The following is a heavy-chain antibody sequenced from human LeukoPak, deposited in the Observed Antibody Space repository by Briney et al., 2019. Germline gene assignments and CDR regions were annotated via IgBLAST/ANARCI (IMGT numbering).Heavy chain of an antibody. CDR1: GGSISSSSHY. CDR3: ARVWGAAMVPFDY. Sequence: PSETLSLTCTVSGGSISSSSHYWGWIRQPPGKGLEWIGNIYYSGKTNYNPSLKSRVTISVDTSKNQFSLKLSSVTAADTAVYYCARVWGAAMVPFDYWGQGTLVTVSS. J-gene: IGHJ4*02. CDR2: IYYSGKT. D-gene: IGHD5-18*01. V-gene: IGHV4-39*07.